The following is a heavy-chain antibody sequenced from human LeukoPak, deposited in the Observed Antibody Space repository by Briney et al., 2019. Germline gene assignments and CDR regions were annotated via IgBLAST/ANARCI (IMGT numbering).Heavy chain of an antibody. J-gene: IGHJ4*02. CDR1: AFTFSDSW. D-gene: IGHD2-15*01. V-gene: IGHV3-74*01. CDR3: ARDRGSNDPIDY. CDR2: ISPDGSNT. Sequence: GGSLRFSCAASAFTFSDSWMQWVGQAPGKGPVWVSRISPDGSNTIYADSVKGRFTISRDNAKNTLDLQMNSLRAEDTAVYYCARDRGSNDPIDYWGQGTLVTVSS.